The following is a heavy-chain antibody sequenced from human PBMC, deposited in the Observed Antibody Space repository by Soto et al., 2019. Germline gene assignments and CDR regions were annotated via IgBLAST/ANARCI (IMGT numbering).Heavy chain of an antibody. CDR1: GGSISSGGYS. CDR3: ARGYCSGGSCYRSWFDP. J-gene: IGHJ5*02. D-gene: IGHD2-15*01. V-gene: IGHV4-30-2*01. CDR2: IYHSGST. Sequence: SETLSLTCAVSGGSISSGGYSWCWIRQPPGKGLEWIGYIYHSGSTYDNPSLKSRVTISVDRSKNQFSLKLSSVTAADTAVYYCARGYCSGGSCYRSWFDPWGQGTLVTVSS.